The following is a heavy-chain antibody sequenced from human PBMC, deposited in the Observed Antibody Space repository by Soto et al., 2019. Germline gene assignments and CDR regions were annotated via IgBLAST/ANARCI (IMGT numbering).Heavy chain of an antibody. CDR2: MYYSGNTYHT. Sequence: SETLSLTCTVSGGSISSGDYYWSWIRQPPGKGLEWIGYMYYSGNTYHTYNNPSLKTRVSTSLDTSKNQFSLNLNSVTAADTAVYYCARGAAPFDSWGKGTLVTV. D-gene: IGHD2-15*01. J-gene: IGHJ4*02. CDR1: GGSISSGDYY. V-gene: IGHV4-30-4*01. CDR3: ARGAAPFDS.